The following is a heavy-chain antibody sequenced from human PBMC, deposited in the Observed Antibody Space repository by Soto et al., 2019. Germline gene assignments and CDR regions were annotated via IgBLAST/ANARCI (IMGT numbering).Heavy chain of an antibody. CDR3: ARGGGYNFGSPKFDY. V-gene: IGHV3-33*01. Sequence: QVELAESGGGAVQPGRSLRLSCAASGFIFDSHGMHWVRQALGKGREWGAVIWNDGINKYYADSVKGRVTISRDNSNKTVFMHMSSLRPEDTALYYCARGGGYNFGSPKFDYWGHGAQVTVSS. CDR1: GFIFDSHG. J-gene: IGHJ5*01. D-gene: IGHD5-12*01. CDR2: IWNDGINK.